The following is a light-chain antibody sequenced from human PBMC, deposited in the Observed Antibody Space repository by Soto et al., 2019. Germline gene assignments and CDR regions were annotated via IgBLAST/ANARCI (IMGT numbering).Light chain of an antibody. J-gene: IGKJ4*01. Sequence: EIVMTQSPATLSVSPGERATLSCRASQSVSSNLVWYQQKPGQAPMLLIYGASTRATGIPARFSGSGSGTEFALTISSLQAEDFAVYYCQQYSSRLSFGGGTRVEIK. V-gene: IGKV3-15*01. CDR2: GAS. CDR3: QQYSSRLS. CDR1: QSVSSN.